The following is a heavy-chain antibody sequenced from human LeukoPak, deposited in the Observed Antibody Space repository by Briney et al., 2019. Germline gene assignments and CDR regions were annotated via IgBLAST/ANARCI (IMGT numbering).Heavy chain of an antibody. CDR3: VRGGPNRSGWTLDY. CDR2: MSPDSGDT. D-gene: IGHD6-19*01. CDR1: GYTFTDYY. V-gene: IGHV1-8*03. J-gene: IGHJ4*02. Sequence: ASVKVSCKASGYTFTDYYINWVRQAPGQGLEWMGWMSPDSGDTGYAHKFQGRVTITRNTSITTAYMELSSLRPEDTAVFFCVRGGPNRSGWTLDYWGQGTLVTVSS.